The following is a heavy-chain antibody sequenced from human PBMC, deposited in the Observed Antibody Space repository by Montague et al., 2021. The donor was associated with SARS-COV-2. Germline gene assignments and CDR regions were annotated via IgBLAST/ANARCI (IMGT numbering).Heavy chain of an antibody. CDR1: GGSINSITYY. CDR3: AGVLGKVTDS. J-gene: IGHJ5*01. D-gene: IGHD3-16*01. V-gene: IGHV4-61*02. Sequence: TLSLTCTVSGGSINSITYYWSWIRQPAGKALEWIGRIDSGGYNNYNPSLKSRVTMSMDTSKNQFFLNMTSLTAADTAVYYCAGVLGKVTDSWGPGTLVTVSS. CDR2: IDSGGYN.